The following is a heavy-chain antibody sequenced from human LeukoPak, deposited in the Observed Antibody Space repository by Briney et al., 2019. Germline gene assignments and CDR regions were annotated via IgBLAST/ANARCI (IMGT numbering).Heavy chain of an antibody. D-gene: IGHD3-22*01. CDR1: GFSFSSYT. V-gene: IGHV3-48*01. CDR2: IRIPTGAL. CDR3: VRGKLVYYYDNSGYFDS. J-gene: IGHJ4*02. Sequence: RRSLRLSCAVSGFSFSSYTINWVRQAPGKGLEWLSYIRIPTGALYYADSVKGRFTISRDNAKNSLYLQMNNLRAEDTAVYYCVRGKLVYYYDNSGYFDSWGRGTLVTVSS.